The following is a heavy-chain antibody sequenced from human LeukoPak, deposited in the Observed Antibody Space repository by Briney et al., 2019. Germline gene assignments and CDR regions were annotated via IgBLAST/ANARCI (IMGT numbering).Heavy chain of an antibody. J-gene: IGHJ4*02. CDR1: GGTLSNYA. D-gene: IGHD4-17*01. CDR2: IIPMFGTT. V-gene: IGHV1-69*05. Sequence: SVKVSCKASGGTLSNYALSWVRQAPGQGLEWMGGIIPMFGTTKYAQEFQGRVTITTDESTRTAYMELSSLKDTAVFYCATTSMYGDYVAFAFAHWGQGTLVTVSS. CDR3: ATTSMYGDYVAFAFAH.